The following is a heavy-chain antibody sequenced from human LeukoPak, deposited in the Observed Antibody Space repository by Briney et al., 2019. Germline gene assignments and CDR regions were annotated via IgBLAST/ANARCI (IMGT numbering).Heavy chain of an antibody. CDR1: GFTFSSYS. CDR2: ISSSSSYV. CDR3: ARDNWSKYYFDY. J-gene: IGHJ4*02. Sequence: GGSLRLSCAASGFTFSSYSMNWVRQAPGKGLEWVSSISSSSSYVYYADSVKGRFTISRDNAKNSLYLQMNSLRAEDTAVYYCARDNWSKYYFDYWGQGTLVTVSS. V-gene: IGHV3-21*01. D-gene: IGHD1/OR15-1a*01.